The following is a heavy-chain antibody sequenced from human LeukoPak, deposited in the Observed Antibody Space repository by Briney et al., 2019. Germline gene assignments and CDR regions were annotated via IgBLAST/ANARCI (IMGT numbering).Heavy chain of an antibody. J-gene: IGHJ4*02. Sequence: GGSLRLSCAVSGFTFDDYTMHWVRQGPGKGLEWVSLITWNGGSTYYADSVKGRFTISRDTPKNTLYLQLKSLRAEDTAIYFCAREVNDFVVVVAAMDYWGQGTLVTVSS. CDR2: ITWNGGST. CDR1: GFTFDDYT. CDR3: AREVNDFVVVVAAMDY. D-gene: IGHD2-15*01. V-gene: IGHV3-43*01.